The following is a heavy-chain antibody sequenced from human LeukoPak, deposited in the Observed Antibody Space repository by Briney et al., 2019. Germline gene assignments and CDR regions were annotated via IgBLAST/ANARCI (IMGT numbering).Heavy chain of an antibody. D-gene: IGHD2-15*01. CDR1: GFTFDDYG. CDR3: ARVLRYCSGGNCYSGGLGYMDV. V-gene: IGHV3-20*04. Sequence: GGSLRLSCAASGFTFDDYGMSWVRQAPGKGLEWVSGINWNGGSTGYADSVKGRFTISRDNAKNSLYLQMNSLRAEDTAVYYCARVLRYCSGGNCYSGGLGYMDVWGKGTTVTISS. J-gene: IGHJ6*03. CDR2: INWNGGST.